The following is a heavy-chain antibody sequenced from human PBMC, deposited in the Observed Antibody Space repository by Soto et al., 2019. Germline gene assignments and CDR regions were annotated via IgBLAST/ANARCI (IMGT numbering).Heavy chain of an antibody. CDR2: ITVTGSST. D-gene: IGHD4-4*01. CDR3: AKWRDYSNYHRTVFAY. J-gene: IGHJ4*02. CDR1: VFPFQSYS. Sequence: GGSLRLSCAASVFPFQSYSINWVRQAPGRGLECVSGITVTGSSTYYADSVKGRLTISRDNSKNTVYLQINNLRAEDTAIYHCAKWRDYSNYHRTVFAYWGQGALVTVSS. V-gene: IGHV3-23*01.